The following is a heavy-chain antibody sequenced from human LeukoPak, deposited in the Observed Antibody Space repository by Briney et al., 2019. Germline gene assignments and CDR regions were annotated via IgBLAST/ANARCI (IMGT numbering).Heavy chain of an antibody. CDR1: GGSISSYY. CDR3: ARGHYYAAGYYFDY. J-gene: IGHJ4*02. CDR2: IYYSGST. Sequence: ASETLSLTCAVSGGSISSYYWSWIRQPPGKGLEWIGYIYYSGSTNYNPSLKSRVTISVDTSKNQFSLKLSSVTAADTAVYYCARGHYYAAGYYFDYWGQGTLVTVSS. D-gene: IGHD3-10*01. V-gene: IGHV4-59*12.